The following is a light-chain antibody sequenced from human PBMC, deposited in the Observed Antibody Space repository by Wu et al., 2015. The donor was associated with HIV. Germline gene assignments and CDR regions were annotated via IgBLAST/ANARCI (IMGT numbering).Light chain of an antibody. CDR3: QQYGSSLLT. J-gene: IGKJ4*01. Sequence: EIVLTQSPGTLSLSPGERATLSCRASQSVSSSYLAWYQQKPGQAPRLLIYGASSRATGIPDRFSGXGSGTDFTLTISRLEPEDFAVYYCQQYGSSLLTFGGGTRWRSN. V-gene: IGKV3-20*01. CDR1: QSVSSSY. CDR2: GAS.